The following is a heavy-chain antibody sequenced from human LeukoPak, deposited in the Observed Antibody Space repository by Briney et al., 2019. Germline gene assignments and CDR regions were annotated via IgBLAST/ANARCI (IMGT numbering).Heavy chain of an antibody. CDR3: AELGITMIGGV. Sequence: QAGGSLRLSCAASGFTFSTYSMNWVRQAPGKGLEWVSYIDTGTSTIYYADSVKGRFTISKDNAKNSLYLQMNSLRAEDTAVYYCAELGITMIGGVWGKGTTVTISS. V-gene: IGHV3-48*01. CDR2: IDTGTSTI. D-gene: IGHD3-10*02. CDR1: GFTFSTYS. J-gene: IGHJ6*04.